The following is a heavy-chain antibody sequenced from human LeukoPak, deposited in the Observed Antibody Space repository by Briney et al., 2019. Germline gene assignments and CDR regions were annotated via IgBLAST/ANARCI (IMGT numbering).Heavy chain of an antibody. J-gene: IGHJ4*02. Sequence: GGSLRLSCAASGFTFSSRWMHWVRQAPGKGPVWVSRINTDGSITTYADSVKGRFTISRDNAKSTLYLQMNSLRAEDTAVYYCARQRAVAANIIDNWGQGTLLTVSS. V-gene: IGHV3-74*01. D-gene: IGHD6-19*01. CDR1: GFTFSSRW. CDR2: INTDGSIT. CDR3: ARQRAVAANIIDN.